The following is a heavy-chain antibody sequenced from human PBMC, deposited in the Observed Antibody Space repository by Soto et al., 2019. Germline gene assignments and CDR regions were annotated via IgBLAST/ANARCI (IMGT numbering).Heavy chain of an antibody. Sequence: GGSLRLSCAASGFTFSSYGMHWVRQAPGKGLEWVAVISYDGRNKYYADSVKGRFTISRDNSKNTLYLQMNSLRAEDTAVYYCAKDLPPYSSGWYPKNYLEWGQGTLVTVSS. V-gene: IGHV3-30*18. D-gene: IGHD6-19*01. CDR1: GFTFSSYG. CDR2: ISYDGRNK. J-gene: IGHJ4*02. CDR3: AKDLPPYSSGWYPKNYLE.